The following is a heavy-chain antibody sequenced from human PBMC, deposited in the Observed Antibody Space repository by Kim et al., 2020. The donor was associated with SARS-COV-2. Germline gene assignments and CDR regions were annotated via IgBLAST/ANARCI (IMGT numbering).Heavy chain of an antibody. Sequence: SETLSLTCTVSGGSISSSSYYWGWIRQPPGKGLEWIGSIYYSGSTHYNPSLKSRVTISVDTSKNQFSLKLSSVTAADTAVYYCAKASDDYNSPWYFDYWGQGTLVTVSS. V-gene: IGHV4-39*07. CDR2: IYYSGST. CDR3: AKASDDYNSPWYFDY. D-gene: IGHD4-4*01. J-gene: IGHJ4*02. CDR1: GGSISSSSYY.